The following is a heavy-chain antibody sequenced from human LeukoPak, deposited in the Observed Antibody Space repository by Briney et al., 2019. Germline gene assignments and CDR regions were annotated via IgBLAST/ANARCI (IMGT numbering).Heavy chain of an antibody. D-gene: IGHD3-10*01. CDR3: ARHRVGHLWYFDH. J-gene: IGHJ4*02. Sequence: SETLSLTCSVSVASISSFHGSWLPQSPGKALEWLGYITYNRSTNYAPSLRGRVTISGDTSKNPFSLQMSSMTAADTAVYYCARHRVGHLWYFDHGGQGNRVLVTS. CDR2: ITYNRST. CDR1: VASISSFH. V-gene: IGHV4-59*08.